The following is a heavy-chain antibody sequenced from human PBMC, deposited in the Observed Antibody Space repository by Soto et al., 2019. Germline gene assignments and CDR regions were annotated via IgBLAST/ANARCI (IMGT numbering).Heavy chain of an antibody. V-gene: IGHV4-31*03. CDR3: ARALGSRVHPAYFDY. J-gene: IGHJ4*02. Sequence: QVQLQESGPGLVKPSQTLSLTCTVSGGSISSGGYYWSWIRQHPGKGLGWIGFIYYGGSTYYNPPLKIRVTISVDTSKNQFCLKLSSVTAADTAVYYCARALGSRVHPAYFDYWGQGTLVTVSS. CDR1: GGSISSGGYY. D-gene: IGHD6-13*01. CDR2: IYYGGST.